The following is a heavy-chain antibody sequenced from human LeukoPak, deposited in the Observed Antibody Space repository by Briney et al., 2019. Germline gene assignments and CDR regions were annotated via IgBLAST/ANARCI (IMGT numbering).Heavy chain of an antibody. CDR3: ARGESPMGTRFDP. Sequence: GGSLRLSCAASGFTFSRYSMHWVRQAPGKGLVWVSRITSDGGSTNYADSVKGRFPISRDNAKNTPYLQMNSVRAEDTAVYYCARGESPMGTRFDPWGQGTLVTVSS. D-gene: IGHD5-18*01. CDR1: GFTFSRYS. CDR2: ITSDGGST. V-gene: IGHV3-74*01. J-gene: IGHJ5*02.